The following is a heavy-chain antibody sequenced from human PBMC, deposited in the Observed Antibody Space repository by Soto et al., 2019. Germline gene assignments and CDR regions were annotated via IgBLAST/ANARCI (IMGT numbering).Heavy chain of an antibody. CDR3: AKDPTSYDSSAQFDS. J-gene: IGHJ4*02. CDR1: GFSFSIYA. D-gene: IGHD3-22*01. Sequence: EVQLLESGGRLVQPGGSLRLSCAASGFSFSIYAMNWVRQAPGKGLEWVSGISGGGGSTYHADSVKGRFTISRDNSKNRLYLQMNCLRAEDTAVYYCAKDPTSYDSSAQFDSWGQGTLVTVSS. V-gene: IGHV3-23*01. CDR2: ISGGGGST.